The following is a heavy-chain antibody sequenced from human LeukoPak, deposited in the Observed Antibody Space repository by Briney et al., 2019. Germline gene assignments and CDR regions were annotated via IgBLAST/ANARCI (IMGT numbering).Heavy chain of an antibody. V-gene: IGHV3-13*01. CDR1: GFTFSRYD. CDR2: IGTAGDT. D-gene: IGHD3-22*01. CDR3: ARALSGYYYDY. J-gene: IGHJ4*01. Sequence: PGGPLRLSCAASGFTFSRYDMHWVRQATGKGLEWVSDIGTAGDTYYPGSVKGRFTISRENSKNSLYLQMNSLRAGYTAVYYCARALSGYYYDYWGQGTLVTVSS.